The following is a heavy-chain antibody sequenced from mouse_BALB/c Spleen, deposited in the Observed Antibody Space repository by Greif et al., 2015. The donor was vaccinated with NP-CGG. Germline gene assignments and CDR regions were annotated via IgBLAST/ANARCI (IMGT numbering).Heavy chain of an antibody. CDR2: INPSSGYT. Sequence: QVQLKESGAELARPGASVKMSCKASGYTSTSYTMHWVRQRPGQGLEWIGYINPSSGYTNYNQKFKDKATLTADKSSSPAYMQLRGLTSEDSALYYCSRDGYDVGVAYWGQGTLVTVSA. V-gene: IGHV1-4*01. D-gene: IGHD2-2*01. CDR1: GYTSTSYT. J-gene: IGHJ3*01. CDR3: SRDGYDVGVAY.